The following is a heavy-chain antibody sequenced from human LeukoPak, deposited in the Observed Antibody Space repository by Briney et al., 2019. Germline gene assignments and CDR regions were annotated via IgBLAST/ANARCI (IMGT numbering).Heavy chain of an antibody. CDR2: INPSGGST. CDR3: ARPDRLALDY. Sequence: ASVKVSCKASGYTFTRNYIHWVRQAPGQGLEWMGIINPSGGSTGYAQKIQGRVTMTRDTSTSTVYMELTSLRSEDTAVYYCARPDRLALDYWGQGTLVTVSS. V-gene: IGHV1-46*01. CDR1: GYTFTRNY. D-gene: IGHD3-9*01. J-gene: IGHJ4*02.